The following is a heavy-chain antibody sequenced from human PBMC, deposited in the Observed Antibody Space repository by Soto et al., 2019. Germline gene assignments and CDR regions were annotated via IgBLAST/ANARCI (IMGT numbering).Heavy chain of an antibody. CDR1: GFTFSGYA. CDR3: TTDGDLWFGEFRLYYYYYGMDV. D-gene: IGHD3-10*01. CDR2: IKSKTDGGTT. Sequence: PGGSLRLSCAASGFTFSGYAMSWVRQAPGKGLEWVGRIKSKTDGGTTDYAAPVKGRFTISRDDSKNTLYLQMNSLKTEDTAVYYCTTDGDLWFGEFRLYYYYYGMDVWGQGTTVTVSS. J-gene: IGHJ6*02. V-gene: IGHV3-15*01.